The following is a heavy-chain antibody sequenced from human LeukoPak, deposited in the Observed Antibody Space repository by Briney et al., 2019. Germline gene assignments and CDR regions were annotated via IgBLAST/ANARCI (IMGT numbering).Heavy chain of an antibody. D-gene: IGHD2/OR15-2a*01. CDR2: ISSSSSYI. CDR1: GFTFSSYS. J-gene: IGHJ4*02. CDR3: ARLSTPHRTRYFDY. Sequence: GGSLRLSCAASGFTFSSYSMNWVRQAPGKGLEWVSSISSSSSYIYYADSVKGRFTISRDNAKNSLYLQMNSLRAEDTAVYYCARLSTPHRTRYFDYWGQGTLVTVSS. V-gene: IGHV3-21*01.